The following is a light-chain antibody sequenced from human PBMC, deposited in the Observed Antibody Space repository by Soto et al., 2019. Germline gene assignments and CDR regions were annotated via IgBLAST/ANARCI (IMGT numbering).Light chain of an antibody. CDR1: QGVNSF. Sequence: EIVLTQSPATLSLSPGERATLSCRASQGVNSFLAWYQQKPGQAPRLLIYDASNRATGIPARFSGGGSGTDFTLTISSLEPEDSALYYCQQRTLWPPLTFGGGSKVEIK. J-gene: IGKJ4*01. CDR2: DAS. CDR3: QQRTLWPPLT. V-gene: IGKV3-11*01.